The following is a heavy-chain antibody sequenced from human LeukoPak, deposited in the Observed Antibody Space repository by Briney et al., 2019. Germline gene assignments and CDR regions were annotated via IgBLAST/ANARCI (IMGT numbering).Heavy chain of an antibody. Sequence: SETLSLTCTVSGASISNSYWSWIRQPPGKGLEWIGYIYYSGSTNYNPSLKSRVTISVDTSKNQFSLKLSSVTAADTAVYYCARVGGSGSYYRNWFDPWGQGTLVTVSS. V-gene: IGHV4-59*01. CDR2: IYYSGST. J-gene: IGHJ5*02. CDR1: GASISNSY. D-gene: IGHD3-10*01. CDR3: ARVGGSGSYYRNWFDP.